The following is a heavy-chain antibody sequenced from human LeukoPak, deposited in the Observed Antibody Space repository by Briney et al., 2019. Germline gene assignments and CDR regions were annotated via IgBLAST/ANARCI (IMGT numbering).Heavy chain of an antibody. V-gene: IGHV4-30-4*01. D-gene: IGHD5-18*01. Sequence: SQTLSLTCTVSGGSISSGVYYWPRIRQPPGKGLEWIGYIYYSGSTDYNPSLKSRITISVDTSKNQFALKVSSVTAADTAVYYCANMDSAMALGYWGQGTLVTVSS. CDR1: GGSISSGVYY. J-gene: IGHJ4*02. CDR3: ANMDSAMALGY. CDR2: IYYSGST.